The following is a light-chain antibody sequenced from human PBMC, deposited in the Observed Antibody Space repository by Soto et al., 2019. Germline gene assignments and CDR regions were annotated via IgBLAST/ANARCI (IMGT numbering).Light chain of an antibody. V-gene: IGKV1-39*01. Sequence: DIQMTQSPSSLSASVGDRVTITCRASQSISSYLNWYQQKPGKAPKLLIYAASSLQSGVPSRFRGSGSGTDFTLTISSLQTADVATYYCQQSYSTPPTFGGGTKVEIK. CDR1: QSISSY. CDR3: QQSYSTPPT. J-gene: IGKJ4*01. CDR2: AAS.